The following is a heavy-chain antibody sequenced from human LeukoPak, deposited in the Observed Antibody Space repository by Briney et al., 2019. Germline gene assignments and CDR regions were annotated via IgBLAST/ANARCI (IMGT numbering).Heavy chain of an antibody. J-gene: IGHJ4*02. Sequence: GGSLRLSCAASEFTFGSYAMSWARQAPGKGLKWVSAISGRSDSTYYADSVKGRFTISRDNSMNTLYLQMNGLRVEDAAVYYCVKGSSSYRPYYFDYWGQGALVTVSS. CDR2: ISGRSDST. D-gene: IGHD3-16*02. CDR1: EFTFGSYA. V-gene: IGHV3-23*01. CDR3: VKGSSSYRPYYFDY.